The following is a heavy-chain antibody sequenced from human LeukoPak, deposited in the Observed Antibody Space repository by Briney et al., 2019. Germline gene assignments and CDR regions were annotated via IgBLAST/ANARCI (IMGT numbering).Heavy chain of an antibody. CDR2: IYTSGST. V-gene: IGHV4-59*10. D-gene: IGHD1-1*01. CDR3: ATAGTAEAFDI. Sequence: PSETLSLTCAVYGGSFSGYYWSWIRQPAGKGLEWIGRIYTSGSTNYNPSLESRVTMSVDTSKNQFSLKLSSVTAADTAVYYCATAGTAEAFDIWGQGTMVTVSS. CDR1: GGSFSGYY. J-gene: IGHJ3*02.